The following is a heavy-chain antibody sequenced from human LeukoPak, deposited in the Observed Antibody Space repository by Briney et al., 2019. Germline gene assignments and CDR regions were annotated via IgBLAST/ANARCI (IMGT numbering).Heavy chain of an antibody. CDR1: GGSISSYY. CDR2: IYYSGST. D-gene: IGHD3-3*01. V-gene: IGHV4-59*01. J-gene: IGHJ6*02. CDR3: ARDRDDFWSGYFYGMDV. Sequence: SETLSLTCTVSGGSISSYYWSWIRQPPGKGLEWIGYIYYSGSTNYNPSLKSRVTISVDTSKNQFSLKLSSVTAADTAVYYCARDRDDFWSGYFYGMDVWGQGTTVTVSS.